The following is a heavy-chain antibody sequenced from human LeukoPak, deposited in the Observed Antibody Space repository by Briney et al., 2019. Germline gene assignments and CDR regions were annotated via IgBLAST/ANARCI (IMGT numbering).Heavy chain of an antibody. J-gene: IGHJ4*02. CDR3: VRGGSSVSFDY. D-gene: IGHD3-10*01. V-gene: IGHV3-74*01. Sequence: GGSLRLSCAASGFTFSSYWMHWVRQAPGKGLVWVSRINSDGSSTSYADSVKGRFTVSRDNAKNTLYLQINSLRVEDTALYYCVRGGSSVSFDYWGQGTLVAVSS. CDR2: INSDGSST. CDR1: GFTFSSYW.